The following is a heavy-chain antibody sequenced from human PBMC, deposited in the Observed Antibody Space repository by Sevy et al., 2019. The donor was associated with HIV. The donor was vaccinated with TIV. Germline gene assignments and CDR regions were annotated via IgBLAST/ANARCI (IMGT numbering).Heavy chain of an antibody. J-gene: IGHJ6*03. D-gene: IGHD6-13*01. CDR3: ARARKTGIAAAGTLRGYYMDV. CDR2: INHSGST. V-gene: IGHV4-34*01. Sequence: SETLSLTCAVYGGSFSGYYWSWIRQPPGKRLEWIGEINHSGSTNYNPSLKSRVTISVDTSKNQFSLKLSSVTAADTAVYYCARARKTGIAAAGTLRGYYMDVWGKGTTVTVSS. CDR1: GGSFSGYY.